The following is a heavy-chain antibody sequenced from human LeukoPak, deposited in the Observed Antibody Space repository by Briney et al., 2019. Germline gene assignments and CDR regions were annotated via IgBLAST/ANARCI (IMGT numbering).Heavy chain of an antibody. V-gene: IGHV1-18*01. CDR3: ARSSGTTYYYYYYMDV. CDR1: GYTFTSYG. Sequence: GASVKVSCKASGYTFTSYGISWVRQAPGQGLEWMGWISAYNDNTNYAQKLQGRVTMTTDISTSTAYTELRSLRSDDTAVYYCARSSGTTYYYYYYMDVWGKGTTVTVSS. CDR2: ISAYNDNT. J-gene: IGHJ6*03. D-gene: IGHD1/OR15-1a*01.